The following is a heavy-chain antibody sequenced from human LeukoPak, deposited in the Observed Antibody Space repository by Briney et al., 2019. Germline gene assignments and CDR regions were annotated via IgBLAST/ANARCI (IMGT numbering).Heavy chain of an antibody. CDR1: GGSISRYY. D-gene: IGHD6-6*01. CDR3: ARDQLRPSSHYYFDY. Sequence: SETLSLTCTVSGGSISRYYWSWIRQPPGKGLEWIGYIYYSGSTNYNPSLKSRVTISVGTSKNQFSLKLSSVTAADTAVYYCARDQLRPSSHYYFDYWGQGTLVTVSS. V-gene: IGHV4-59*01. J-gene: IGHJ4*02. CDR2: IYYSGST.